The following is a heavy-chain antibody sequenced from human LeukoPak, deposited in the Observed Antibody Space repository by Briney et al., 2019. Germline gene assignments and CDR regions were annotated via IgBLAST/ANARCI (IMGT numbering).Heavy chain of an antibody. D-gene: IGHD7-27*01. Sequence: PSETLSLTCTISSGTISSSSYYWGWIRQPPGKGLEWIGSIYYSGSTYYNPSLKSRVTMSVDTSKNQFSLKLSSVTAADTAVYYCARASFPLGYYFDYWGQGTLVTVSS. V-gene: IGHV4-39*07. J-gene: IGHJ4*02. CDR3: ARASFPLGYYFDY. CDR1: SGTISSSSYY. CDR2: IYYSGST.